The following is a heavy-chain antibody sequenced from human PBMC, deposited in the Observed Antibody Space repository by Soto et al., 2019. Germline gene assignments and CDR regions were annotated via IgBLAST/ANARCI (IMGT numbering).Heavy chain of an antibody. D-gene: IGHD4-17*01. J-gene: IGHJ4*02. CDR3: ARDPHGDYYLDY. V-gene: IGHV4-39*07. CDR1: GGSISSSSYY. CDR2: IYYSGST. Sequence: ASETLSLTCTVSGGSISSSSYYWGWIRQPPGKGLEWIGSIYYSGSTYYNPSLKSRVTISVDTSKNQFSLKLSSVTAADTAVYYCARDPHGDYYLDYWGQGTLVTVSS.